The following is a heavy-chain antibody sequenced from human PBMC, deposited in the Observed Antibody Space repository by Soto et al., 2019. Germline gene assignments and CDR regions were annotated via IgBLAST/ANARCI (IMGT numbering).Heavy chain of an antibody. J-gene: IGHJ6*03. CDR3: ARIRVELRFVEWSPSPYYYMDV. D-gene: IGHD3-3*01. CDR1: SNARMG. V-gene: IGHV2-26*01. CDR2: IFTNDEK. Sequence: SNARMGVSWIRQSTGKTLEWLAHIFTNDEKSYSTTLKSRLTISKDTSKSLVVLTMTNMDPVDTATYYCARIRVELRFVEWSPSPYYYMDVWGKATSVTVSS.